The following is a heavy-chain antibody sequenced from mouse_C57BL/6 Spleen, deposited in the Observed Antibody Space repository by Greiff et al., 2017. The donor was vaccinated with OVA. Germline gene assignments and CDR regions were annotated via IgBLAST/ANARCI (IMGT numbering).Heavy chain of an antibody. CDR1: GYTFTSYW. V-gene: IGHV1-69*01. CDR2: IDPSDSYT. Sequence: QVQLQQPGAELVMPGASVKLSCKASGYTFTSYWMHWVKQRPGQGLEWIGEIDPSDSYTNYNQKFKGKSTLTVDKSSSTAYMQLSSLTSEDSAVDYCARRNYGSFMDYWGQGTSVTVSS. CDR3: ARRNYGSFMDY. J-gene: IGHJ4*01. D-gene: IGHD1-1*01.